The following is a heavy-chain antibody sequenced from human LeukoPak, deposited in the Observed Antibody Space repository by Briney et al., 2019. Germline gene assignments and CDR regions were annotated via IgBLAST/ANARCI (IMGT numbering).Heavy chain of an antibody. CDR3: STLTSRGLSDS. Sequence: KPGGSLRLSCAASGFTFTNAWMNWVRQAPGKGLEWVGRIKSKADGETIDYAAPVKGRSTFSRDDSKNMLYLQMNSLKSEDTAVYYCSTLTSRGLSDSWGQGTLVTVSS. J-gene: IGHJ4*02. CDR2: IKSKADGETI. V-gene: IGHV3-15*07. D-gene: IGHD1-20*01. CDR1: GFTFTNAW.